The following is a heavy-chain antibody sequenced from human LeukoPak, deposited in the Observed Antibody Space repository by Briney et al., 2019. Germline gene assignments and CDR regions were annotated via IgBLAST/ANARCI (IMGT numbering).Heavy chain of an antibody. CDR3: ARDRAGWELTGNFDY. Sequence: ASVKVSCKASGYTFTGYYMHWVRQAPGQGLEWMGWINPNSGGTNYAQKFQGRVTMTRDTSISTAYMELRSLRSDDTAVYYCARDRAGWELTGNFDYWGQGTLVTVSS. J-gene: IGHJ4*02. D-gene: IGHD1-26*01. CDR2: INPNSGGT. V-gene: IGHV1-2*02. CDR1: GYTFTGYY.